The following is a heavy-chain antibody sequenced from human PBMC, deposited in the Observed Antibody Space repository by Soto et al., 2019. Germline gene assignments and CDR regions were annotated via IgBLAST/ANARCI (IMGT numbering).Heavy chain of an antibody. D-gene: IGHD2-21*02. J-gene: IGHJ6*02. CDR1: GFTFSSYW. CDR3: ARDTNVVVTATHYYYYYGMDV. Sequence: EVQLVESGGGLVQPGGSLRLSCAASGFTFSSYWMSWVRQAPGKGLEWVANIKQDGSEKYYVDSVKGRFTISRDNAKNSMYLQLNSLRAEDTAVYYCARDTNVVVTATHYYYYYGMDVWGQGTTVTVSS. CDR2: IKQDGSEK. V-gene: IGHV3-7*01.